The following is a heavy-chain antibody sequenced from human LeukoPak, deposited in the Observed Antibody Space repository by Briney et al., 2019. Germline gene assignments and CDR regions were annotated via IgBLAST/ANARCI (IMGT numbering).Heavy chain of an antibody. J-gene: IGHJ5*02. CDR2: INPSGGST. Sequence: ASVKVSCEASGYTFTSYYMHWVRQAPGQGLEWMGIINPSGGSTSYAQKFQGRVTMTRDTSTSTVYMELSSLRSEDTAVYYCARDRGITTPLGGGWPSQITAYNWFDPWGQGTLVTVSS. CDR3: ARDRGITTPLGGGWPSQITAYNWFDP. V-gene: IGHV1-46*01. CDR1: GYTFTSYY. D-gene: IGHD1-14*01.